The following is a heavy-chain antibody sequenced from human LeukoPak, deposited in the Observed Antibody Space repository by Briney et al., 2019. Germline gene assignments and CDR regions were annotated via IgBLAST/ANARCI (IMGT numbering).Heavy chain of an antibody. CDR2: ISWNSAGI. Sequence: GRSLRLSCAASGFTFDDYAMHWVRQAPGKGLEWVSGISWNSAGIGYADSVKGRFTISRDNAKNSLYLQMNSLRAEDTAVYYCARSSGGWYLGIDYWGQGTLVTVSS. D-gene: IGHD6-19*01. CDR3: ARSSGGWYLGIDY. J-gene: IGHJ4*02. V-gene: IGHV3-9*01. CDR1: GFTFDDYA.